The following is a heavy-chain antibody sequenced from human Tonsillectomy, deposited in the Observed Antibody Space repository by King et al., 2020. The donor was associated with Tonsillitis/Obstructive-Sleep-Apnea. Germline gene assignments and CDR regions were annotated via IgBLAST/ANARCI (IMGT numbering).Heavy chain of an antibody. CDR2: IYSTGSA. J-gene: IGHJ3*02. D-gene: IGHD2-8*01. V-gene: IGHV4-59*01. CDR3: AREGAVMNAFDI. CDR1: GGSISSYY. Sequence: QLQESGPGLVKPSETLSLTCTVSGGSISSYYWSWIRPPPGKGLECIGYIYSTGSANYNPSLKSRVTISVDTSKNQFSLKLSSVTAADTAIYYCAREGAVMNAFDIWGQGTMVTVSS.